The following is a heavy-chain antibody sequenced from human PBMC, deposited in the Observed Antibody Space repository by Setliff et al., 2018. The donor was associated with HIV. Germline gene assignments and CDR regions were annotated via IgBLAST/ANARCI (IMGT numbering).Heavy chain of an antibody. D-gene: IGHD3-10*01. V-gene: IGHV3-23*01. Sequence: GGSLRLSCASSGFTFSSYAMTWVRQAPGKGLECVAVISGSGGDTYYADSVKGRFVISREKSKSTLYLQMNSLRAEDTAVYYCAKKTAAYTSGSWLHYWGEGTLVTVSS. J-gene: IGHJ4*02. CDR1: GFTFSSYA. CDR3: AKKTAAYTSGSWLHY. CDR2: ISGSGGDT.